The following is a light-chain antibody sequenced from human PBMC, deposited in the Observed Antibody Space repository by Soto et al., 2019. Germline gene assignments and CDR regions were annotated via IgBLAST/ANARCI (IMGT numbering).Light chain of an antibody. J-gene: IGKJ5*01. CDR3: QQNKRWPHIT. CDR1: ENVRTK. Sequence: EIVMTQSPAILSVSPGEGATLSCRASENVRTKVGWSQQKAGQAPRLLIYGASTRATGIPDRFSGSGSGTQFTLTISSLQSEDSAVYFCQQNKRWPHITFGQGTRLEI. V-gene: IGKV3-15*01. CDR2: GAS.